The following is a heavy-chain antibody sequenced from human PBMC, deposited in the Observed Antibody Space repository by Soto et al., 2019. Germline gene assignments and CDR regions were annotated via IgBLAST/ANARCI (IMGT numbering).Heavy chain of an antibody. CDR1: GFKFRSYG. V-gene: IGHV3-23*01. CDR3: VKDRATIFGVIWKYGMDV. CDR2: INESGGTT. J-gene: IGHJ6*02. D-gene: IGHD3-3*01. Sequence: EEQLLESGGGLVEPGGSLRLSCVASGFKFRSYGMAWVRQAPGKGLEWVSDINESGGTTNYADSVRGRFAISRDNYRNTLDLLMNSLRPEDTAVYYCVKDRATIFGVIWKYGMDVWGQGTTVYVSS.